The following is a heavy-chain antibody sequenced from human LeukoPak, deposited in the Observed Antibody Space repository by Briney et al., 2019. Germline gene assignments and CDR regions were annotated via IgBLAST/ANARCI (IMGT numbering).Heavy chain of an antibody. J-gene: IGHJ5*02. V-gene: IGHV1-18*01. CDR1: GYTFTSYG. CDR3: ARDMLVRGVSSWFDP. CDR2: ISAYNGNT. D-gene: IGHD3-10*01. Sequence: ASVKVSCKASGYTFTSYGISWVRQAPGQGLEWLGWISAYNGNTNYAQKLQGRVTMTTDTSTSTAYMELRSLRSDDTAVYYCARDMLVRGVSSWFDPWGQGTLVTVSS.